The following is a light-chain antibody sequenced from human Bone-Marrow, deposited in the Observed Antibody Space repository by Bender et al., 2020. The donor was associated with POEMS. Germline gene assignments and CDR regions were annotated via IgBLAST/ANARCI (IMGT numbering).Light chain of an antibody. CDR2: EVF. V-gene: IGLV2-23*02. CDR3: CSYAGSRTLI. CDR1: SNDVGAYIY. J-gene: IGLJ2*01. Sequence: QSALTQPASVSGSPGQSITISCTGTSNDVGAYIYVSWYQHHPGKAPKLIISEVFNRPSGVSNRFSASKSGNTASLTISGLQAEDEADYYCCSYAGSRTLIFGGGTKLTVL.